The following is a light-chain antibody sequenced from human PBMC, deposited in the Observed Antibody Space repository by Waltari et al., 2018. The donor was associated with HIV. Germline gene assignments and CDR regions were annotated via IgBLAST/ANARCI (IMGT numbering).Light chain of an antibody. J-gene: IGLJ2*01. CDR2: DNN. V-gene: IGLV1-51*01. Sequence: QSVLTQPPSVSAAPGQRVTISCSGSTPTIGTNYVSWYQQFPGTAPKLLIYDNNHRSSGIPDRFSGSKSGTSATLAITGLQTEDEADYYCGTWDTSLSAGLFGGGTKVTVL. CDR3: GTWDTSLSAGL. CDR1: TPTIGTNY.